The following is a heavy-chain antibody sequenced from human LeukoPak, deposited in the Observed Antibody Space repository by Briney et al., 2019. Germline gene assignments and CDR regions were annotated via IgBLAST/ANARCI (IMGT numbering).Heavy chain of an antibody. CDR1: GFTFSSYA. D-gene: IGHD6-19*01. J-gene: IGHJ3*02. V-gene: IGHV3-23*01. CDR2: ISGSGGST. Sequence: GGSLRLSCAASGFTFSSYAMSWVRQAPGKGLEWVSAISGSGGSTYYADSVKGRFTISRDNSKNTLYLQMNSLRAEDTAVYYCAKEGRLAVAGTQRAYDAFDIWGQGTMVTVSS. CDR3: AKEGRLAVAGTQRAYDAFDI.